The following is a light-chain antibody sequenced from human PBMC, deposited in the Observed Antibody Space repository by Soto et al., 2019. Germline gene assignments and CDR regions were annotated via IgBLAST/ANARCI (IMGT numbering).Light chain of an antibody. J-gene: IGKJ4*01. Sequence: EIVLTQSPATLYLSPGERATLSCRASQSVARHLVWYQQKPGQAPRLLIYDASNRATGIPDRVSGSGSGTDFTLTISSLEPEDFAVYFCQHRHEWPITFGGGTKVEIK. CDR2: DAS. CDR1: QSVARH. CDR3: QHRHEWPIT. V-gene: IGKV3-11*01.